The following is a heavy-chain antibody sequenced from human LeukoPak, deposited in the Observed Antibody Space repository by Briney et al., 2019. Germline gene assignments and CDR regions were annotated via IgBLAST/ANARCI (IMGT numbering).Heavy chain of an antibody. CDR2: ISSSSSYI. V-gene: IGHV3-21*01. D-gene: IGHD4-23*01. CDR1: RFTFSSYT. J-gene: IGHJ4*02. CDR3: ASYDDYGGNSYYFDH. Sequence: PGGSLRLSCAASRFTFSSYTMNWVRQAPGKGLEWVSSISSSSSYIYYAESVKGRFTISRDNAKNSLYLQMNSLRAEDTAVYYCASYDDYGGNSYYFDHWGQGTLVTVSS.